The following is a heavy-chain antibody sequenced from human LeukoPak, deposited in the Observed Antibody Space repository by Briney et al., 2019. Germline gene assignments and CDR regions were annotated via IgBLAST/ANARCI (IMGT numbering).Heavy chain of an antibody. Sequence: SETLSLTCTVSSGSITSNNYYWGWIRQPPGKGLEWIGNIYYSGNTYYNPSLKSRVTISVDTFKNHISLRLSSVTAADTAVYYCARVPPVYNSGNYYKGTHFDYWGQGTLVTVSS. CDR2: IYYSGNT. CDR3: ARVPPVYNSGNYYKGTHFDY. D-gene: IGHD3-10*01. V-gene: IGHV4-39*07. CDR1: SGSITSNNYY. J-gene: IGHJ4*02.